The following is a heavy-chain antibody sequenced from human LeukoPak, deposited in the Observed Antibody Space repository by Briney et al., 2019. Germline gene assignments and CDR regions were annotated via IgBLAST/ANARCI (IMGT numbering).Heavy chain of an antibody. J-gene: IGHJ4*02. CDR3: AREGTPGIDY. CDR2: IYYSGST. V-gene: IGHV4-59*01. Sequence: SETLSLTCTVSGGSISSYYWSWIRQPPGKGLEWIGYIYYSGSTNYNPSLKSRVTISVDTSKNQFSLKLSSVTAADTAVYYCAREGTPGIDYWGQGTLVTVSS. D-gene: IGHD3-10*01. CDR1: GGSISSYY.